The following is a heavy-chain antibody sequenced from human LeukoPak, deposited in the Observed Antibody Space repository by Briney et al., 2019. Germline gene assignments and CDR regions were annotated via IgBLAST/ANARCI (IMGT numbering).Heavy chain of an antibody. CDR1: GFTFTTYF. Sequence: GASVRVSCKASGFTFTTYFMHWVRQAPGQGLEWMGWINPYSGATNSAQKFQGRVTMTRDTSISTAYMELSMLTSDDTAAYYCGRATYTSIWFHDAFDTWGQGTMVTVSS. CDR2: INPYSGAT. D-gene: IGHD6-13*01. CDR3: GRATYTSIWFHDAFDT. J-gene: IGHJ3*02. V-gene: IGHV1-2*02.